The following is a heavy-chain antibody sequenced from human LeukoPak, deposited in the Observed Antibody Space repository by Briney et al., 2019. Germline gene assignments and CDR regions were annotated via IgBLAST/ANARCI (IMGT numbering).Heavy chain of an antibody. CDR2: IYSGGNT. CDR3: AKFGVVIPYFDY. CDR1: GLTVSSNC. J-gene: IGHJ4*02. D-gene: IGHD3-3*01. V-gene: IGHV3-53*05. Sequence: GGSLRLSCAASGLTVSSNCMSWVRQAPGKGLEWVSFIYSGGNTYYADSVKGRFTISRDNSKNTLYLQMNSLRAEDTAVYYCAKFGVVIPYFDYWGQGTLVTVSS.